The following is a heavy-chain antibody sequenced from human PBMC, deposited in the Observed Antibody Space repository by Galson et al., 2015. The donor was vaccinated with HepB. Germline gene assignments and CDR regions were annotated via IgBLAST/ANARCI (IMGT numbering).Heavy chain of an antibody. CDR1: GFTFSSYA. D-gene: IGHD6-13*01. CDR2: ISGSGGST. Sequence: SLRLSCAASGFTFSSYAMSWVRQAPGKGLEWVSAISGSGGSTYYADSVKGRFTISRDNSKNTLYLQMNSLRAEDTAVYYCAKDRGPIAAAGGYWFDPWGQGTLVTVSS. V-gene: IGHV3-23*01. J-gene: IGHJ5*02. CDR3: AKDRGPIAAAGGYWFDP.